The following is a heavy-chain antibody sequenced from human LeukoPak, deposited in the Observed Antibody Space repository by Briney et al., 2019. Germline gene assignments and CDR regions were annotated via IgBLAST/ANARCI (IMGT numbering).Heavy chain of an antibody. D-gene: IGHD3-22*01. J-gene: IGHJ2*01. Sequence: PGGSLRLSCAVSGFTFSSDWMHWVCHVQGKGLVWVSRINSDGSETSYADAVKGRFTISRDNAKNTLYLQMNSLRAEDTAVYYCARVSGYDSGGYYYGWYFDLWGRGTLVTVSS. CDR2: INSDGSET. V-gene: IGHV3-74*01. CDR3: ARVSGYDSGGYYYGWYFDL. CDR1: GFTFSSDW.